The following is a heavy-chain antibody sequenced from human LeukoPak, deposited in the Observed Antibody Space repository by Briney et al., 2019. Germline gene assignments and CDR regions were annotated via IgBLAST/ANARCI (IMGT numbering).Heavy chain of an antibody. V-gene: IGHV3-23*01. CDR3: TAHRGYCSGGSCMGY. Sequence: GGSLRLSCAASGFTFSSYAMSWVRQAPGKGLEWVSAISGSGGSTYYADSVKGRFTISRDNSKNTLYLQMNSLKTEDTAVYYCTAHRGYCSGGSCMGYWGQGTLVTVSS. D-gene: IGHD2-15*01. CDR2: ISGSGGST. J-gene: IGHJ4*02. CDR1: GFTFSSYA.